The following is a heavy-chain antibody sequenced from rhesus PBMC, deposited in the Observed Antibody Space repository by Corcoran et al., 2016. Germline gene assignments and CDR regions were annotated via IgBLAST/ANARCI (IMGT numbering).Heavy chain of an antibody. CDR1: GGPCSDRYR. V-gene: IGHV4S10*01. CDR2: VYGSGTSS. Sequence: QVQLQESGSGVVKPSGTLSLTCAVSGGPCSDRYRWSWIRQPPGKGREWIGYVYGSGTSSPSNPILKRPVTISKATSTNQLALKLISADAADTDVYYGARPRHYGPFDYWGQGVLVTVSS. D-gene: IGHD4-29*01. J-gene: IGHJ4*01. CDR3: ARPRHYGPFDY.